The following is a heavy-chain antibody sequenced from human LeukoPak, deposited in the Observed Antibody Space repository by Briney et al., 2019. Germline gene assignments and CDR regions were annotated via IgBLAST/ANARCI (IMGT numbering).Heavy chain of an antibody. Sequence: GGSLRLSCAASGFTFSDHYMSWIRQAAGKGLEWVSSISSSSSYIYYADSVKGRFTISRDNAKNSLYLQMNSLRAEDTAVYYCAGNDYGAFDIWGQGTMVTVSS. CDR2: ISSSSSYI. D-gene: IGHD4-17*01. V-gene: IGHV3-11*06. CDR3: AGNDYGAFDI. CDR1: GFTFSDHY. J-gene: IGHJ3*02.